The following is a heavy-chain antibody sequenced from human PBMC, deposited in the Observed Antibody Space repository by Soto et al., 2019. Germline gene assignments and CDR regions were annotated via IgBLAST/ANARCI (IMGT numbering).Heavy chain of an antibody. J-gene: IGHJ5*02. CDR2: IYYSATT. CDR3: ARAVWRPAGPISWFDH. Sequence: SETLSLTCTVSGGSIRRYYWSWIRQPPGKGLEWIGYIYYSATTNYNPSLKSRVTISVDTSKNQFSLKLTSVTAADTAVYYCARAVWRPAGPISWFDHWGQGTLVTVSS. D-gene: IGHD2-2*01. CDR1: GGSIRRYY. V-gene: IGHV4-59*01.